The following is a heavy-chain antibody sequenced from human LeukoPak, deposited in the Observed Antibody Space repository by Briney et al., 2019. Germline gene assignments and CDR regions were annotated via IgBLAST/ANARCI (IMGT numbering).Heavy chain of an antibody. CDR3: ERGTGCDY. Sequence: RAGGSLRLSCAASGFTFSSYGMNWVRQAPGKGLEWVSYISSSGTTTYYADSVKGRFTMSRDNAKSSLYLQVNSLRAKDTSVYYCERGTGCDYWGQGTVVTVSS. D-gene: IGHD2-8*02. CDR1: GFTFSSYG. CDR2: ISSSGTTT. J-gene: IGHJ4*02. V-gene: IGHV3-48*03.